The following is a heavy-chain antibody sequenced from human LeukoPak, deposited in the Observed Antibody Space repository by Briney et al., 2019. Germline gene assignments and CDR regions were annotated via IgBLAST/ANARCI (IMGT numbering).Heavy chain of an antibody. D-gene: IGHD1-26*01. CDR2: IWYDGSSQ. CDR3: ARDDRGSYSTNAIDY. Sequence: GGSLRLSCAASGFTFSSYGMNWVRQAPGKGREWVAVIWYDGSSQYYADTVKGRFTISRDNSNNTLFLQMNSLRAEDTAVYYCARDDRGSYSTNAIDYWGQGTLVTVSS. J-gene: IGHJ4*02. V-gene: IGHV3-33*01. CDR1: GFTFSSYG.